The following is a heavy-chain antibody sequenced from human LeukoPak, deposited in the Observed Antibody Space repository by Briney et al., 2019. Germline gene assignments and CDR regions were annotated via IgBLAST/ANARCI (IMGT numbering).Heavy chain of an antibody. CDR2: ISWNSGSI. V-gene: IGHV3-9*01. D-gene: IGHD2-15*01. CDR1: GFTFDDYA. Sequence: SLRLSCAASGFTFDDYALHWVRQAPGKGLEWVSGISWNSGSIGYADSVKGRFTISRDNAKNSLYLQMNSLRAEDTALYYCAKASGYCSGGSCSGAFDIWGQGTMVTVSS. CDR3: AKASGYCSGGSCSGAFDI. J-gene: IGHJ3*02.